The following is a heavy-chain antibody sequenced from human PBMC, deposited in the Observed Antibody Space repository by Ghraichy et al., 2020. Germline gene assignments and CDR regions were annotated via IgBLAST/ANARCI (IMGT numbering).Heavy chain of an antibody. Sequence: GGSLRLSCAASGFTFSSYAMNWVRQAPGKGLEWVSGISGSGGSTYYADSVKGRFTISRDNSKNTLYLQMNSLRAEDTAVYYCAKGPYYYFWSGYPYYFDYWGQGTLVTVSS. CDR2: ISGSGGST. V-gene: IGHV3-23*01. CDR3: AKGPYYYFWSGYPYYFDY. D-gene: IGHD3-3*01. J-gene: IGHJ4*02. CDR1: GFTFSSYA.